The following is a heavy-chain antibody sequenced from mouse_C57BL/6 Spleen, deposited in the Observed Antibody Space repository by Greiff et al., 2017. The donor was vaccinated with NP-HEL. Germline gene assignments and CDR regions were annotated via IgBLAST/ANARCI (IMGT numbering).Heavy chain of an antibody. CDR3: AREGYDGGYWYFDV. D-gene: IGHD2-2*01. CDR1: GYSITNGYY. Sequence: EESGPGLVKPSQSLSLTCSVTGYSITNGYYWNWIRQFPGNKLEWMGYISYDGSNNYNPSLKNRISITRDTSKNQFFLKLNSVTTEDTATYYCAREGYDGGYWYFDVWGTGTTVTVSS. CDR2: ISYDGSN. J-gene: IGHJ1*03. V-gene: IGHV3-6*01.